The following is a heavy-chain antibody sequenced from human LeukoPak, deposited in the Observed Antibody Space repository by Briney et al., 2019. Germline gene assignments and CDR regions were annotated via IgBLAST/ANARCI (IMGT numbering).Heavy chain of an antibody. Sequence: GSLRLSCAASGFTFSTYGMHWVRQAPGKGLEWVAFTQYDGSNKYYADSVKGRFTISRDNSKNTLYLQINSLRTEDTAVYYCAKDQGWLYYFDYWGQGTLVTVSS. CDR3: AKDQGWLYYFDY. CDR2: TQYDGSNK. V-gene: IGHV3-30*02. CDR1: GFTFSTYG. J-gene: IGHJ4*02. D-gene: IGHD5-12*01.